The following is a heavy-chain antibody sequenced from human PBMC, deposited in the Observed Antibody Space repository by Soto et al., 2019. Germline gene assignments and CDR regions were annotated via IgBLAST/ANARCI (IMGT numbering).Heavy chain of an antibody. CDR1: GFIVSASY. J-gene: IGHJ4*02. D-gene: IGHD6-13*01. CDR3: ARCSGWYGQCYFDC. V-gene: IGHV3-53*02. CDR2: IYSDGRT. Sequence: DVQLVETGGGLIQPGGSLRLSCAATGFIVSASYMSWVRQAPGKGLEWVSVIYSDGRTYYADSVKGRFTISGDNSKNTLYLQMTSLSAEDTAVYYCARCSGWYGQCYFDCWGQGTLVTVSS.